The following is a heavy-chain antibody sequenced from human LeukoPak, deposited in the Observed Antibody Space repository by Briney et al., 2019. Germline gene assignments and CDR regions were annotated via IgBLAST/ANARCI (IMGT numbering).Heavy chain of an antibody. CDR3: ARPHHYGSGSYYHY. CDR1: GGSSSGYY. CDR2: INHSGST. J-gene: IGHJ4*02. V-gene: IGHV4-34*01. D-gene: IGHD3-10*01. Sequence: SETLSLTCAVYGGSSSGYYWSWIRQPPGKGLEWIGEINHSGSTNYNPSLKSRVTISVDTSKNQFSLKLSSVTAADTAVYYCARPHHYGSGSYYHYWGQGTLVTVSS.